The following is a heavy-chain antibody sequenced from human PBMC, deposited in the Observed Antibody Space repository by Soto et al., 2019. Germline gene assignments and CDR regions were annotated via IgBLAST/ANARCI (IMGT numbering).Heavy chain of an antibody. CDR1: GFSLTTTAVG. D-gene: IGHD6-19*01. CDR2: IYWDGDK. CDR3: AHERWLYPFDF. J-gene: IGHJ4*02. V-gene: IGHV2-5*02. Sequence: QITLKESGPTLVKPTQTLTLTCTFSGFSLTTTAVGVGWIRQPPGKAPECLALIYWDGDKRYSPSLRSRLTITKDTFKNQVALTMTNMDPVDTATYYCAHERWLYPFDFWGQGTLVTVSS.